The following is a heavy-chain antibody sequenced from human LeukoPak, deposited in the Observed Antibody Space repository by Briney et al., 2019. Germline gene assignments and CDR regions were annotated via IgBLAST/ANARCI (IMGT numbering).Heavy chain of an antibody. J-gene: IGHJ3*02. CDR1: GGSISSYY. CDR2: IYYSGST. CDR3: ARYKIPSVGALDT. D-gene: IGHD1-14*01. Sequence: PSETPSLTCTVSGGSISSYYWSWIRQPPGKGLEWIGYIYYSGSTNYNPSLKSRVTISVDMSQNQFTLKLSSVTAADTAVYYCARYKIPSVGALDTWGQGTVVTVSS. V-gene: IGHV4-59*01.